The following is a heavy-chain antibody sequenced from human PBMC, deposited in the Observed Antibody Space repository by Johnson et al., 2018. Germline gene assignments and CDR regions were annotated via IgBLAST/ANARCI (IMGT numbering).Heavy chain of an antibody. CDR1: GGSITSSSFY. J-gene: IGHJ3*02. CDR3: ARGRDWQGGGCRNEALEI. V-gene: IGHV4-39*01. D-gene: IGHD6-19*01. Sequence: QVQLQESGPGLVKPSETLSLSCSVSGGSITSSSFYWGWIRQPPGEGLEWIGRIYHSGSTFFNPSLKSRVPLSLDLSKNQVSLRLSSVTAAGTAFYYWARGRDWQGGGCRNEALEIWGHGTMVTVS. CDR2: IYHSGST.